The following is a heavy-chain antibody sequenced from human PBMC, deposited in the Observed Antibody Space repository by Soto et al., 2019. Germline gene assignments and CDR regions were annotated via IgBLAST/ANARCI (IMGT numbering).Heavy chain of an antibody. Sequence: GGSLRLSCAASGFTFSDYFMSWIHQAPGKGLEWVSFISGSSDNIKYADSVKGRFTISRDNAKNSLYLQMNSLRVEDTAVYYCVRDSARIVVVPRVDGDNWLDPWGQGTLVTVSS. D-gene: IGHD2-2*01. CDR1: GFTFSDYF. CDR2: ISGSSDNI. CDR3: VRDSARIVVVPRVDGDNWLDP. J-gene: IGHJ5*02. V-gene: IGHV3-11*06.